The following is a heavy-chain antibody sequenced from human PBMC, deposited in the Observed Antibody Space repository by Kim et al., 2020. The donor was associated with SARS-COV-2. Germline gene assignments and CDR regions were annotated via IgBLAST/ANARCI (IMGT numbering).Heavy chain of an antibody. V-gene: IGHV3-23*01. J-gene: IGHJ4*02. CDR2: RGDTT. CDR3: ANPRQPDY. D-gene: IGHD6-13*01. Sequence: RGDTTTYADAVTGRFTVSRDNSQNTLYLQMSSLRAEDTAIYYCANPRQPDYWGQGTLVTVSS.